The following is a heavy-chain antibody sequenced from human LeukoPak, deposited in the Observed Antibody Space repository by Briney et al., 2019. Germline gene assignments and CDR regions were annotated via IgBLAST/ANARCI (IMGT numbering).Heavy chain of an antibody. V-gene: IGHV4-59*08. CDR3: ARQGDNSKWYVWFDP. D-gene: IGHD6-13*01. J-gene: IGHJ5*02. CDR2: MYYSGSTNYNPT. CDR1: GGSISSYY. Sequence: SETLSLTCSVSGGSISSYYWSWIPQPPGKGLDWIGYMYYSGSTNYNPTNYNPSLKSRVTISVDTSKNQFSLKLSSVTAADTAVYYCARQGDNSKWYVWFDPWGQGTLVTVSS.